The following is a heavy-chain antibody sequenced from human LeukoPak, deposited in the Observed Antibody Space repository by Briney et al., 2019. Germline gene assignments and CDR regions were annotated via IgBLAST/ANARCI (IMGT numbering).Heavy chain of an antibody. CDR2: ISSSSYI. D-gene: IGHD6-19*01. Sequence: GGSLRLSCAASGFTFSSYSMNWVRQAPGKGLEWVSSISSSSYIYYADSVKGRFTISRDNAKNSLYLQMNSLRAEDTAVYYCATEVQQWLPTGIWGQGTMVTVSS. CDR1: GFTFSSYS. CDR3: ATEVQQWLPTGI. V-gene: IGHV3-21*01. J-gene: IGHJ3*02.